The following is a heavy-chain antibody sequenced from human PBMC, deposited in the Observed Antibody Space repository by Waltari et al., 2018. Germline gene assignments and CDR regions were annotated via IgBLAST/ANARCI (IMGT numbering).Heavy chain of an antibody. Sequence: QVQLQQWGAGLLKPSETLSLTCAVYGGSFSGYYWSWIRPPPGKGLDWIGEINNSGSTNDNPSLKSRVTISVDTSKNQCSLKLSSVTAADTAVYYCARGLHDFWSGPSFDYWGQGTLVTVSS. D-gene: IGHD3-3*01. CDR1: GGSFSGYY. CDR2: INNSGST. V-gene: IGHV4-34*01. J-gene: IGHJ4*02. CDR3: ARGLHDFWSGPSFDY.